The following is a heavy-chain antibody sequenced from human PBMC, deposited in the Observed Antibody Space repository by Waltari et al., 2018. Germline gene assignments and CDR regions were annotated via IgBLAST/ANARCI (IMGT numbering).Heavy chain of an antibody. Sequence: EVHLVESGGVVIQPGLSLRISCAASGFAFEGYTMHWVRQAPGKGRGLVLFFSWDGSSTSYADSVKGRFTISRDNSKNTLYLQMNSLRAEDTAMYYRAGGVAYPWGQGTLVTVSS. V-gene: IGHV3-43*01. J-gene: IGHJ5*02. CDR1: GFAFEGYT. CDR2: FSWDGSST. CDR3: AGGVAYP. D-gene: IGHD3-3*01.